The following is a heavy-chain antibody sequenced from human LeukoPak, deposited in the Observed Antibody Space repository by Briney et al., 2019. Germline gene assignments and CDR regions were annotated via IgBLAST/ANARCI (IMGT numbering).Heavy chain of an antibody. V-gene: IGHV1-18*01. J-gene: IGHJ6*02. CDR2: ISAYNGNT. Sequence: ASVKVSCKASGYTFTSYGISWVRQAPGQGLEWMGWISAYNGNTNYAQKLQGRVTMTTDTSTSTAYMELRSLRSDDTAVYYCAREVEAPMGPHYYYGMDVWGQGTTVTVSS. CDR3: AREVEAPMGPHYYYGMDV. CDR1: GYTFTSYG.